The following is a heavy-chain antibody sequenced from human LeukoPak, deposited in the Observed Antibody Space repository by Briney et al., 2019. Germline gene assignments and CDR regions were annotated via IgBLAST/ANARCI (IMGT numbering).Heavy chain of an antibody. CDR1: GFPFSGYW. D-gene: IGHD5-18*01. Sequence: GSLRLSCVASGFPFSGYWMDWVRQPPGKGLEWIGEINHSGSTNYNPSLKSRVTISVDTSKNQFSLKLSSVTAADTAVYYCARGRYSYGPIPFDYWGQGTLVTVSS. V-gene: IGHV4-34*01. J-gene: IGHJ4*02. CDR2: INHSGST. CDR3: ARGRYSYGPIPFDY.